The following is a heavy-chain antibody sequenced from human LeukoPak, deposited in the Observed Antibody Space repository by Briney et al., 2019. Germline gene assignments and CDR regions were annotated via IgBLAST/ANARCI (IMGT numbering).Heavy chain of an antibody. D-gene: IGHD3-22*01. CDR1: GFTFSSYG. V-gene: IGHV3-30*18. CDR3: AKDRYYYDSSGSIYFDY. J-gene: IGHJ4*02. Sequence: GGSLRLSCAASGFTFSSYGMHWVRQAPGKGLESVAVISYDGSNKYYADSVKGRFTISRDNSKNTLYLQMNSLRAEDTAVYYCAKDRYYYDSSGSIYFDYWGQGTLVTVSS. CDR2: ISYDGSNK.